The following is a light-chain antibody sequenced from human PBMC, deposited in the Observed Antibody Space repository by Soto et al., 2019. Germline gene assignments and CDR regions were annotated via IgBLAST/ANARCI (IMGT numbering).Light chain of an antibody. Sequence: AIRMTQSPSSLSASTGDRVTITCRASQVISSYLAWYQQKPGEAPKLLIYAASTLQSGVPSRFSGSGSGTDFTLTISCLQSEDFATYYCQQYYSYPPGTFGQGTKVESK. CDR1: QVISSY. V-gene: IGKV1-8*01. CDR3: QQYYSYPPGT. CDR2: AAS. J-gene: IGKJ1*01.